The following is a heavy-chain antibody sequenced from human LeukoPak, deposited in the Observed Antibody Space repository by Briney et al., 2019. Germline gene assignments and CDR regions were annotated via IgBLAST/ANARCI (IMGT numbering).Heavy chain of an antibody. CDR3: ARGRSTGYPYCFEY. Sequence: ASVKVSCKASGYTFTSYDINWVRQATGQGLEWMGWMNPNSGSTGYAQKFQGRVTITRNTSISTAYMELSGLRSEDTAVYYCARGRSTGYPYCFEYWGQGTLVTVSS. V-gene: IGHV1-8*03. CDR1: GYTFTSYD. CDR2: MNPNSGST. J-gene: IGHJ4*02. D-gene: IGHD5-12*01.